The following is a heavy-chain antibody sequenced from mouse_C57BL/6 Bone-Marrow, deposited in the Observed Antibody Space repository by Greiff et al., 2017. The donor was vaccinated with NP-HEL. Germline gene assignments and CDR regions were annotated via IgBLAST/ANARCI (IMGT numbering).Heavy chain of an antibody. V-gene: IGHV14-2*01. CDR3: APYGNYQAWFAY. D-gene: IGHD2-1*01. Sequence: EVQLQQSGAELVKPGASVKLSCTASGFNIKDYYMHWVKQRTEQGLEWIGRIDPEDGESKYAPKFQGKATITADTSSNTADLQLSSLTSEDTAVYYWAPYGNYQAWFAYWGQGTLVTVSA. J-gene: IGHJ3*01. CDR1: GFNIKDYY. CDR2: IDPEDGES.